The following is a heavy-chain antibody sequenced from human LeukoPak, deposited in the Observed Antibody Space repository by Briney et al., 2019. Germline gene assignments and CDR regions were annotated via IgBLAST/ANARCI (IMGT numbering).Heavy chain of an antibody. CDR2: IYYRGCT. D-gene: IGHD2-2*02. CDR1: GVSISSGGYY. Sequence: SETLSLTCTVSGVSISSGGYYWHWLRQHPGRVLEWVAYIYYRGCTYYNPYLKSRVTISVDTSKDQFSLKLSSVTAADTAVYYCARVPLYCSSTSCYTAGYYYGMDVWGQGTTVTVSS. J-gene: IGHJ6*02. CDR3: ARVPLYCSSTSCYTAGYYYGMDV. V-gene: IGHV4-31*03.